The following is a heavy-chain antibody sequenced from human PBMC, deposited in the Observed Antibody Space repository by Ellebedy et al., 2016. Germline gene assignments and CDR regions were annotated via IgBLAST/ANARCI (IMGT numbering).Heavy chain of an antibody. J-gene: IGHJ4*02. CDR2: FNTFSGNK. Sequence: ASVKVSXXASGYIFTTFSITWVRQLPGQGLEWMGLFNTFSGNKKFAQKFQGRVSMTTDSSTHTAYMDLRSLRSDDTAMYYSAKTSGWGYRENWGQGTLVTVSS. CDR1: GYIFTTFS. CDR3: AKTSGWGYREN. V-gene: IGHV1-18*01. D-gene: IGHD1-1*01.